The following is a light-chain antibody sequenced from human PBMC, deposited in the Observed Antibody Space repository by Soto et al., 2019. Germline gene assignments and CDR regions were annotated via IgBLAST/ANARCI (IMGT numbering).Light chain of an antibody. CDR2: GAS. CDR1: QTIRSNY. V-gene: IGKV3-20*01. Sequence: EILLTQSPGTLSLSPGERATLSCRASQTIRSNYLAWYQQKPGQAPRLLIHGASGRATGIPDRFSGSGSGTDFTLTISRLEPEDFAVYYCQQYGSSPYTFGQGTKLEI. CDR3: QQYGSSPYT. J-gene: IGKJ2*01.